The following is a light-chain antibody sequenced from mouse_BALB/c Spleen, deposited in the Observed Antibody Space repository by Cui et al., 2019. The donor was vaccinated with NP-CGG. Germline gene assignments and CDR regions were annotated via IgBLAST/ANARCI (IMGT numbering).Light chain of an antibody. Sequence: QAVVTHESALTTSPGETVTLTCRSSTGAVTTNNYANWVQEKPDHLFTGLIGGTNNRVPGVPARFSGSLIGDKAALTITGAKTEDEAIYFCALWYSNHWVFGGGTKLTVL. CDR3: ALWYSNHWV. V-gene: IGLV1*01. CDR2: GTN. J-gene: IGLJ1*01. CDR1: TGAVTTNNY.